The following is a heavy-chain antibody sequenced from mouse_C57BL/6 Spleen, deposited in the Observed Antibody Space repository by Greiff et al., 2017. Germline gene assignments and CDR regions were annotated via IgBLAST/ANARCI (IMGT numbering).Heavy chain of an antibody. J-gene: IGHJ4*01. CDR1: GFSLTSYG. CDR3: ARRDGSYGYAMDY. D-gene: IGHD1-1*02. Sequence: VQLQESGPGLVQPSQSLSITCTVSGFSLTSYGVHWVRQSPGKGLEWLGVIWSGGSTDYNAAFISRLSISKDNSKSQVFFKMNSLQADDTAIYYCARRDGSYGYAMDYWGQGTSVTVSS. V-gene: IGHV2-2*01. CDR2: IWSGGST.